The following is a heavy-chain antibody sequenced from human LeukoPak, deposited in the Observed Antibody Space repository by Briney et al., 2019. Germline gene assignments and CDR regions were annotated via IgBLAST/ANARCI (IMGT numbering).Heavy chain of an antibody. CDR1: GYSISSGYY. CDR3: ARLSSSWVYYYYMDV. D-gene: IGHD6-13*01. V-gene: IGHV4-38-2*02. J-gene: IGHJ6*03. CDR2: IYHSGST. Sequence: SETLSLTCTVSGYSISSGYYWGWIRQPPGKGLEWIGSIYHSGSTYYNPSLKSRVTISVDTSKNQFSLKLSSVTAADTAVYYCARLSSSWVYYYYMDVWGKGTTVTVSS.